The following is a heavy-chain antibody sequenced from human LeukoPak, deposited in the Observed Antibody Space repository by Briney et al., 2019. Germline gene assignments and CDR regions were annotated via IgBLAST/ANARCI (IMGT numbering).Heavy chain of an antibody. CDR2: ISSRSTYI. CDR3: ARDGSPSGYTYFDY. V-gene: IGHV3-21*01. CDR1: GFTFSRYN. J-gene: IGHJ4*02. D-gene: IGHD5-18*01. Sequence: GGSLRLSCATSGFTFSRYNMKWVRQAPGKGLEWVASISSRSTYIYYADSVTGRFTISRDNAKNSLFLQMHSLRAEDTAVYYCARDGSPSGYTYFDYWGQGTLVTVSS.